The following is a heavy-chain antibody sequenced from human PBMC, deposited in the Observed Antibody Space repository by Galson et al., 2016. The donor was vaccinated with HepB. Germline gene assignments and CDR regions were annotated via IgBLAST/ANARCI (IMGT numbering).Heavy chain of an antibody. J-gene: IGHJ6*02. CDR2: ISARGDNI. D-gene: IGHD3-10*01. Sequence: SLRLSCAASGFTFSSYAMSWVRQAPGKGLEWVSVISARGDNIYYAGSVKGRFTISRDNSKNTLYVQMNSLRAEDTAVYYCAKSGGPAYYYYYGMDVWGQGTTVTVSS. CDR3: AKSGGPAYYYYYGMDV. V-gene: IGHV3-23*01. CDR1: GFTFSSYA.